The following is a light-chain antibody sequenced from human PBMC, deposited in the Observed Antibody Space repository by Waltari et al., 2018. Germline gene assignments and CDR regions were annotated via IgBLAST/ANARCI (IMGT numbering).Light chain of an antibody. V-gene: IGLV3-1*01. Sequence: YEMTQPPSVSVSPGQTASITCSGDNLPYKYVYWYQHKPGKSPLLILYRDIERPSGIPERFSGSNSGNTATLTISETQAMDEADYYCQAWDTSTGVVFGGGTKLTVL. CDR2: RDI. J-gene: IGLJ2*01. CDR1: NLPYKY. CDR3: QAWDTSTGVV.